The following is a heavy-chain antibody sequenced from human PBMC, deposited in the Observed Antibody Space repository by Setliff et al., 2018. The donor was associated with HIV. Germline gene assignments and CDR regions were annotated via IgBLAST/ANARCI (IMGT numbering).Heavy chain of an antibody. V-gene: IGHV1-69*06. CDR3: AKEVATTYYYRYMDV. CDR2: IIPVFGTA. CDR1: GGTFSDSA. D-gene: IGHD5-12*01. J-gene: IGHJ6*03. Sequence: SVKVSCKASGGTFSDSAINWVRQAPGQGPEWMGRIIPVFGTANYAPKFPDRVTITADKSTSTAYLELSSLRSDDTAVYYCAKEVATTYYYRYMDVWGTG.